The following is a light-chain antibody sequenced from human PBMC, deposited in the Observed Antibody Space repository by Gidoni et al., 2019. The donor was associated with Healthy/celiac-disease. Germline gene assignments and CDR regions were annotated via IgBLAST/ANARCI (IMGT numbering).Light chain of an antibody. CDR1: QSLLHSNGYTY. CDR3: IQALRTGT. J-gene: IGKJ4*01. Sequence: DIVMTQSPLSLPVTPGEPASISCRSSQSLLHSNGYTYLDWYLQKPGQSPQLLIYMVSNRASGVPDMFSGSGSGTDFTQKSSRVEAEDGGVYCCIQALRTGTFGGGTKVEIK. V-gene: IGKV2-28*01. CDR2: MVS.